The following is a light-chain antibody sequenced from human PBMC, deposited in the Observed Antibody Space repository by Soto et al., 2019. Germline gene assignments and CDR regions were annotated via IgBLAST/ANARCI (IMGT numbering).Light chain of an antibody. Sequence: DIAMTQSPLSLPVTPGEPASISCRSSQSLLHSNGYNYLDWYLQKPGQSPQLLIYLGSNRASGVPDRVTGSGSGTDFTLKISRVEAEDVGVYYCMQALQTPPTFGQGTKLKIK. CDR1: QSLLHSNGYNY. J-gene: IGKJ2*01. CDR3: MQALQTPPT. V-gene: IGKV2-28*01. CDR2: LGS.